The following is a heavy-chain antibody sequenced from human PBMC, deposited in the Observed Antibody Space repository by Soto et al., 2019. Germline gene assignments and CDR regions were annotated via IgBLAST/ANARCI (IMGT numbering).Heavy chain of an antibody. Sequence: PSETLALTCAVYGGSFSGYDWSWIRQPPGKGLGWIGEINHSGSTNYNPSLKSRVTISVDTSKNQFSLKLSSVTAADTAVYYCARGLYDFWSGYYWSRVIYYMDVWGKGTTVTVSS. CDR3: ARGLYDFWSGYYWSRVIYYMDV. V-gene: IGHV4-34*01. CDR2: INHSGST. J-gene: IGHJ6*03. D-gene: IGHD3-3*01. CDR1: GGSFSGYD.